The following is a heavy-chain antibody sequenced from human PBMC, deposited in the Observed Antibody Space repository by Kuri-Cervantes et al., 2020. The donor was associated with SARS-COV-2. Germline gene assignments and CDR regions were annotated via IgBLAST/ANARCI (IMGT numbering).Heavy chain of an antibody. V-gene: IGHV1-18*01. CDR2: ISAYNGNT. Sequence: ASVKVSCKASGYTFTSYGISWVRQAPGQGLEWMGWISAYNGNTNYAQKLQGRVTMTTDTSTSTAYMELRSLRSDDTAVYYCARGKYCSSTSCYPEGWFDPWGQGTLVTVSS. D-gene: IGHD2-2*01. CDR3: ARGKYCSSTSCYPEGWFDP. CDR1: GYTFTSYG. J-gene: IGHJ5*02.